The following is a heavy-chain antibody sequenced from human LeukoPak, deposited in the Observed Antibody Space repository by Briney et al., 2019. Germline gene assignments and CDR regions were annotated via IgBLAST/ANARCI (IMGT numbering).Heavy chain of an antibody. Sequence: ASVKVSCKASGYTFTSYDINWVRQATGQGLEWMEWMNPNSGNTGYAQKFQGRVTMTRNTSISTAYMELSSLRSEDTAVYYCARGRRVVRGVIIYYFDYWGQGTLVTVSS. D-gene: IGHD3-10*01. J-gene: IGHJ4*02. V-gene: IGHV1-8*01. CDR3: ARGRRVVRGVIIYYFDY. CDR1: GYTFTSYD. CDR2: MNPNSGNT.